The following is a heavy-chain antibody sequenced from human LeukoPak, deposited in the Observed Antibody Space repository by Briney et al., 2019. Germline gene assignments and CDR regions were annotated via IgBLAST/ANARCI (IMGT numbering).Heavy chain of an antibody. CDR2: ILYSGST. CDR3: ARGIVVVASAGAWFDP. J-gene: IGHJ5*02. V-gene: IGHV4-59*01. Sequence: PSESLSLTCTVSGGSISSFYWGWIWQPPGKGLEWIGYILYSGSTNYNPSLKRRATISVDTSKRQFYVKLMAVTAADTAVYYCARGIVVVASAGAWFDPWGQGTLVTVSS. CDR1: GGSISSFY. D-gene: IGHD2-2*01.